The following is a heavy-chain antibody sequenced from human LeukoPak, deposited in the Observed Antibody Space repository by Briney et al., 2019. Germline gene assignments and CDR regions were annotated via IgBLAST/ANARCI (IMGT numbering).Heavy chain of an antibody. Sequence: SETLSLTCTVSVGSISSGGYYWSWIRQPPGKGLECIGDVYYTGSTNYNPSLKSRVTISIDTSKNQFSLRLTSVTAADTAVNYCARNFDCSSPFDIWGQGAMVTVSS. CDR2: VYYTGST. J-gene: IGHJ3*02. D-gene: IGHD2-2*01. CDR3: ARNFDCSSPFDI. V-gene: IGHV4-61*08. CDR1: VGSISSGGYY.